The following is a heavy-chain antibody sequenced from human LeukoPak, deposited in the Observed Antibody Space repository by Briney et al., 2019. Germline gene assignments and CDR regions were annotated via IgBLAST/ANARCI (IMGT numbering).Heavy chain of an antibody. V-gene: IGHV1-18*01. Sequence: ASVKVSCKASGYTFTIYGINWVRQAPGQGLEWMGGISAYNGNTNYAQKVQGRVTMTTDTSASTAYMELSSLRSEDTAVYYCARSAYDSSGYYPYWFGYWGQGTLVTVSS. CDR3: ARSAYDSSGYYPYWFGY. D-gene: IGHD3-22*01. CDR1: GYTFTIYG. J-gene: IGHJ4*02. CDR2: ISAYNGNT.